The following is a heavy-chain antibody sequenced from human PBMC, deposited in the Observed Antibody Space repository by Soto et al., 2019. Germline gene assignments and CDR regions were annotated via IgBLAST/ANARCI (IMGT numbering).Heavy chain of an antibody. J-gene: IGHJ6*02. V-gene: IGHV5-51*01. Sequence: VQLVQSGPEVKKPGESLKISCKGSGYIFINYWIAWVRQRPGKGLEWMGLIYPRDSDSRYNPSFQGQVTFSIDQSTRTAYLQWSSLKASDTATYYCARFDHTDEVLCGMDVWGQGTTVTVS. CDR1: GYIFINYW. CDR2: IYPRDSDS. CDR3: ARFDHTDEVLCGMDV.